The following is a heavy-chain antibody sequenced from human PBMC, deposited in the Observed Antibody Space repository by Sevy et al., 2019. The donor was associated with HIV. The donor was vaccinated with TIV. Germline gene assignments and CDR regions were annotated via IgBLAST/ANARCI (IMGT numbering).Heavy chain of an antibody. CDR1: GFTLNVYG. V-gene: IGHV3-30*02. J-gene: IGHJ4*02. Sequence: GGSLRLSCAASGFTLNVYGMHWVRQAPGKGLQWVAFTRDDGSTKYYAYSVKGRFTISRDNSKNTLYLQMNSLRVEDTAMYYCAKDLTERYSTSSGDFDYWGQGSLVTVSS. D-gene: IGHD6-6*01. CDR3: AKDLTERYSTSSGDFDY. CDR2: TRDDGSTK.